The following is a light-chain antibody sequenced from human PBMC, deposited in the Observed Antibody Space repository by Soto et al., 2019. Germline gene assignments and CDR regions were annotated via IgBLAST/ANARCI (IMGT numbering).Light chain of an antibody. V-gene: IGLV2-8*01. Sequence: QSALTQPPSASGSPGQSVTISCTGTSSDVGGYHYVSWYQQHPGKAPKLMIYEVSKRPSGVPDRFSGSKSGNTASLTVSGLQAEDEADYYCSSYAGSNNFVFGTGTQLTVL. CDR1: SSDVGGYHY. CDR3: SSYAGSNNFV. J-gene: IGLJ1*01. CDR2: EVS.